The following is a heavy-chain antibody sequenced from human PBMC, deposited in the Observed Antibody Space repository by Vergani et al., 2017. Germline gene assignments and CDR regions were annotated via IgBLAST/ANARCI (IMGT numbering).Heavy chain of an antibody. J-gene: IGHJ5*02. V-gene: IGHV4-59*11. Sequence: QVQLQESGPGLVKPSETLSLTCTVSGGSISSHYWSWIRQPPGKGLEWIGYIYYSGSTNYNPSLKSRVTISVDTSKNQFSLKLSSVTAADTAVYYCARDSSSWQRGWFDPWGQGTLVTVSS. CDR1: GGSISSHY. CDR2: IYYSGST. D-gene: IGHD6-13*01. CDR3: ARDSSSWQRGWFDP.